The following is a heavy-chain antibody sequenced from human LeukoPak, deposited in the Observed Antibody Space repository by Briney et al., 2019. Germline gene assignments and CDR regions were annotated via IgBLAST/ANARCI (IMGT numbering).Heavy chain of an antibody. J-gene: IGHJ4*02. D-gene: IGHD3-22*01. CDR2: IYYSGST. CDR1: GGSISSYY. Sequence: PSETLSLTCTVSGGSISSYYWSWLRQPPGKGLEWIGYIYYSGSTNYNPSLTSRVTISVDTSKNQFSLKLSSVTAADTAVYYCARVGPNSSGYFDFDYWGQGTLVTVSS. V-gene: IGHV4-59*01. CDR3: ARVGPNSSGYFDFDY.